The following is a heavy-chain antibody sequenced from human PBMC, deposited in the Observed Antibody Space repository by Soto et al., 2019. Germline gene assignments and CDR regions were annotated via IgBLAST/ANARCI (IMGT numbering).Heavy chain of an antibody. CDR3: ARALGYCSGGSCYSSFEYIDY. Sequence: SQTLSLTCAISGDSVSSNSAAWNWIRQSPSRGLEWLGRTYYRSKWYNDYAVSVKSRITINPDTSKNQFSLQLNSVTPEDTAVYYCARALGYCSGGSCYSSFEYIDYWGQGTLVTVSS. V-gene: IGHV6-1*01. CDR1: GDSVSSNSAA. CDR2: TYYRSKWYN. D-gene: IGHD2-15*01. J-gene: IGHJ4*02.